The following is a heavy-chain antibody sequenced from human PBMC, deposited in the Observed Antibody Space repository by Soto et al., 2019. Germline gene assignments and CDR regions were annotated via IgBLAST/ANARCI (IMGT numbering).Heavy chain of an antibody. CDR3: ARAEYYDFWSGYFQTPRAFDY. CDR1: GYTFTSYG. J-gene: IGHJ4*02. V-gene: IGHV1-18*01. D-gene: IGHD3-3*01. CDR2: ISAYNGNT. Sequence: ASVKVSCKASGYTFTSYGISWVRQAPGQGLEWMGWISAYNGNTNYAQKLQGRVTMTTDTSTSTAYMELRSLRSDDTAVYYCARAEYYDFWSGYFQTPRAFDYWGQGTLVTVSS.